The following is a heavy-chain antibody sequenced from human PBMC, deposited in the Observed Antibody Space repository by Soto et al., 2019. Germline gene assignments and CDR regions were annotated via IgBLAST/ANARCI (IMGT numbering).Heavy chain of an antibody. Sequence: QVQLQESGPGLVKPSQTLSLTCTVSGGSISSGGYYWSWIRQHPGKGLEWVGYIYYSGSTYYNPSLKSRVTIYVAASKSQCCLKLSSVTAAGTAVYYCAGGLPTVTTSCFDYWGQGTLVTVSS. CDR1: GGSISSGGYY. D-gene: IGHD4-17*01. J-gene: IGHJ4*02. V-gene: IGHV4-31*03. CDR2: IYYSGST. CDR3: AGGLPTVTTSCFDY.